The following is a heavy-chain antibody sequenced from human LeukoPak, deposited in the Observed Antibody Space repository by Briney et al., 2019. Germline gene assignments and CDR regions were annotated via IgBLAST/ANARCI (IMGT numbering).Heavy chain of an antibody. CDR1: GFTFDHYG. J-gene: IGHJ4*02. CDR2: ISGDGGST. CDR3: AKDSLVPGSY. D-gene: IGHD2-2*01. Sequence: GGSLRLSCAASGFTFDHYGMHWVRQTPGKGLEWVSLISGDGGSTYYADSVKGRFTISRDDSKNSLYLQMSSLRTEDTALYYCAKDSLVPGSYWGQGTLVTVSS. V-gene: IGHV3-43*02.